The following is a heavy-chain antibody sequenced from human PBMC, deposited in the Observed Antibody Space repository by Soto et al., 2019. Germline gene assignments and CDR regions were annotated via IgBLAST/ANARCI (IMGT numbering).Heavy chain of an antibody. J-gene: IGHJ4*02. CDR2: IVPILGVP. Sequence: QVQLVQSGAEVKKPGSSVKVSCKASGGTFSSYTVSWVRQAPGQGLAWMGRIVPILGVPNYAQRYQGRGTITADKGTNTAYMDLSSLRSEDTAVYYCARDRYAYGSGRTIDYWGQGALVTVSS. D-gene: IGHD3-10*01. CDR1: GGTFSSYT. CDR3: ARDRYAYGSGRTIDY. V-gene: IGHV1-69*08.